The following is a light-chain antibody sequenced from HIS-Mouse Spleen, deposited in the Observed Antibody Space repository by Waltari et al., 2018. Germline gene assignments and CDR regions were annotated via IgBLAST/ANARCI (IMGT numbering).Light chain of an antibody. J-gene: IGKJ5*01. CDR3: MQALQTPIT. Sequence: DIVMTQSPLSLPVTPGEPASISFRSSQSLLHSNGYNYLDWYLQKPGQSPQHLIYLGSNRDSGVPDRFSGSGSGTDVPLKVSRVEAEDVGVYYCMQALQTPITFGQGTRLEIK. CDR2: LGS. V-gene: IGKV2-28*01. CDR1: QSLLHSNGYNY.